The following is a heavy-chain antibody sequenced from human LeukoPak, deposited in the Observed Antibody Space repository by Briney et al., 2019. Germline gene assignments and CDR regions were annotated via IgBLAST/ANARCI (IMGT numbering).Heavy chain of an antibody. Sequence: GGSLRLSCAASGFTFSSYSMNWVRQAPGKGLEWVSSISSSISYIYYADSVKGRFTISRDNARNSLYLQMNSLRAEDTAVYYCARDGLAAATLHWCFDLWGRGTLVTVSS. CDR2: ISSSISYI. CDR1: GFTFSSYS. V-gene: IGHV3-21*01. J-gene: IGHJ2*01. CDR3: ARDGLAAATLHWCFDL. D-gene: IGHD2-15*01.